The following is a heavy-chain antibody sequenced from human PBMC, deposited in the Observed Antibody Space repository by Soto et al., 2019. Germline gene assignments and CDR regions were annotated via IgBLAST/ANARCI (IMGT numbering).Heavy chain of an antibody. V-gene: IGHV5-51*01. D-gene: IGHD2-8*02. CDR3: ARPYWDQDAFDI. Sequence: ESLKISCKGSGYSFTSYWIGWVRQMPGKGLEWMGIIYPGDSDTRYSPSFQGQVTISACKSISTAYLQWRSLKASDTAMYYCARPYWDQDAFDIWGQGTMVTVSS. CDR2: IYPGDSDT. J-gene: IGHJ3*02. CDR1: GYSFTSYW.